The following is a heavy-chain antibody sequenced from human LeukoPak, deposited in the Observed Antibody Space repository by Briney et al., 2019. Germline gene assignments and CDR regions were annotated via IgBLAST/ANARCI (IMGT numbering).Heavy chain of an antibody. CDR3: ARIHIPSGSYFRGWFDP. D-gene: IGHD1-26*01. CDR2: IYYSGST. CDR1: GGSISGTYY. Sequence: SETLSLTCTVSGGSISGTYYWSWIRQPPGKGLEWIGYIYYSGSTNYNPSLKSRVTISVDTSKNQFSLKLSSVTAADTAVYYCARIHIPSGSYFRGWFDPWGQGTLVTVSS. J-gene: IGHJ5*02. V-gene: IGHV4-59*08.